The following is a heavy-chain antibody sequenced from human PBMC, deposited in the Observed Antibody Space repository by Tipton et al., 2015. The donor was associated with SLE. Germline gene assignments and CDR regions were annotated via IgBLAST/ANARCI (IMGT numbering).Heavy chain of an antibody. Sequence: SLRLSCAASGFTFSSYGMHWVRQAPGKGLEWVAVIWYDGSNKYYADSVKGRFTISRDNSKNTLYLQLSSLRADDTALYYCAKEIRPNDYWGQGTLVTVFS. V-gene: IGHV3-33*06. CDR1: GFTFSSYG. CDR3: AKEIRPNDY. CDR2: IWYDGSNK. J-gene: IGHJ4*02.